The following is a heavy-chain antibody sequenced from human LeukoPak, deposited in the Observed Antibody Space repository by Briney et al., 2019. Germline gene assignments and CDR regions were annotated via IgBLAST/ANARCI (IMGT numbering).Heavy chain of an antibody. V-gene: IGHV4-61*02. D-gene: IGHD2-2*01. CDR2: IYTSGST. CDR1: GGSISSGSYY. J-gene: IGHJ5*02. CDR3: ARDSRPRNIVVVPAAIYWFDP. Sequence: SETLSLTCTVSGGSISSGSYYWSWIRQPAGKGLEWIGRIYTSGSTNYNPSLKSRVTISVDTSKNQFSLKLSSVTAADTAVYYCARDSRPRNIVVVPAAIYWFDPWGQGTLVTVSS.